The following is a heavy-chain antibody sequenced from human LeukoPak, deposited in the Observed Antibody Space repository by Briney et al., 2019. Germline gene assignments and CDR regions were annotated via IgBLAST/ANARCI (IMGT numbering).Heavy chain of an antibody. D-gene: IGHD2-2*01. J-gene: IGHJ4*02. Sequence: ASVKVSCKASGYTFTSYGISWVRQAPGQGLEWMGWISAYNGNTNYAQKLQGRVTMTTDTSTSTAYMELRSLRSDDTAVYYCAREPYCSSTSCYPDYWGRGTLVTVSS. CDR2: ISAYNGNT. CDR1: GYTFTSYG. V-gene: IGHV1-18*01. CDR3: AREPYCSSTSCYPDY.